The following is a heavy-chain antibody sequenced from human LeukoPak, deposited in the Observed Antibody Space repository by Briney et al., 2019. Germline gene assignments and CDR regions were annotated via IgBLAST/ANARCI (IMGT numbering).Heavy chain of an antibody. J-gene: IGHJ4*02. D-gene: IGHD1-1*01. V-gene: IGHV5-10-1*01. CDR2: IDPSDSYT. CDR3: ACSKRAWKVDY. Sequence: PGESLKISGKGSGYSFTSYWITWVRQMPGKGLEWMGRIDPSDSYTNYSPSFQGHVTISADKSISTAYLQWSSLKASDTAMYYCACSKRAWKVDYWGQGTLVTVSS. CDR1: GYSFTSYW.